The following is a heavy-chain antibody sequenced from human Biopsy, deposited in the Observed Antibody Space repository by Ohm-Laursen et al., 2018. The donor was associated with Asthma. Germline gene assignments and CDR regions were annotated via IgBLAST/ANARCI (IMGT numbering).Heavy chain of an antibody. Sequence: GASVKVSCKFSGYILTDLSMHWVRQAPGQGLEWMGGHDHVEGGTVNARRFQGRVTMTEDTSTDTAYMELSSLSSDDTAVYYCASDFPKDYVRYNFQFWGQGTLVTVSS. CDR1: GYILTDLS. CDR2: HDHVEGGT. V-gene: IGHV1-24*01. CDR3: ASDFPKDYVRYNFQF. D-gene: IGHD4-17*01. J-gene: IGHJ4*02.